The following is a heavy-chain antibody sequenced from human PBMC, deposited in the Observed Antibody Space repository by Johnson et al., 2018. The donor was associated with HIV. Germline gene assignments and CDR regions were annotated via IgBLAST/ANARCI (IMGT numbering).Heavy chain of an antibody. CDR3: ARELQLWFSAFDI. Sequence: VTLVESGGGLVQPGGSLRLSCAASGFTFSSYAMHWVRQAPGKGLEYVSAISSNGGSTYYANSVKGRFTISRDNSKNTLYLQMGSLRAEDMAVYYCARELQLWFSAFDIWGQGTMVTVSS. CDR2: ISSNGGST. CDR1: GFTFSSYA. D-gene: IGHD5-18*01. J-gene: IGHJ3*02. V-gene: IGHV3-64*01.